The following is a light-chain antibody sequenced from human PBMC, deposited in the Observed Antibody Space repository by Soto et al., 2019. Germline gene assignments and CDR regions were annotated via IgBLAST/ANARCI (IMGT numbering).Light chain of an antibody. J-gene: IGLJ3*02. CDR3: YSYTASDIWV. CDR1: NSDVGRYNF. Sequence: QSALTQPRSVSGSPGQSVTISCTGTNSDVGRYNFVSWYQQLPGKAPKLLISAVSQRPSGVPDRFSGPKSGNTASLTISGLQADDEADYFCYSYTASDIWVFGGGTKLTVL. V-gene: IGLV2-11*01. CDR2: AVS.